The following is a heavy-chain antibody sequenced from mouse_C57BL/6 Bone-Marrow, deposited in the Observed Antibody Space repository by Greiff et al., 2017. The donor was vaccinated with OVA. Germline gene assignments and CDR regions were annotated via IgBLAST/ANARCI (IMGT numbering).Heavy chain of an antibody. J-gene: IGHJ3*01. D-gene: IGHD2-3*01. V-gene: IGHV5-9*01. Sequence: EVHLVESGGGLVKPGGSLKLSCAASGFTFSSYTMSWVRQTPEKRLEWVATISGGGGNTYYPDSVKGRFTISRDNAKNTLYLQMSSLRSEDTALYYCARHDGYHTWVAYWGQGTLVTVSA. CDR1: GFTFSSYT. CDR3: ARHDGYHTWVAY. CDR2: ISGGGGNT.